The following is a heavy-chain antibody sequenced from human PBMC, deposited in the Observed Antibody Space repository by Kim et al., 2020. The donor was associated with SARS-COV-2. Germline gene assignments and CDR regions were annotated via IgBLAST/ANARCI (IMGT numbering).Heavy chain of an antibody. D-gene: IGHD3-10*01. CDR3: AKDIHGSGSYYKGGIDY. Sequence: GGSLRLSCAASGFTFDDYAMHWVRQAPGKGLEWVSGISWNSGSIGYADSVKGRFTISRDNAKNSLYLQMNSLRAEDTALYYCAKDIHGSGSYYKGGIDYWGQGTLVTVSS. CDR2: ISWNSGSI. V-gene: IGHV3-9*01. CDR1: GFTFDDYA. J-gene: IGHJ4*02.